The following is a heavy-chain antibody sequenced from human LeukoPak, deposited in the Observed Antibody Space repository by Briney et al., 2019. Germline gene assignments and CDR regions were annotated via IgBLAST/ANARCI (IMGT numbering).Heavy chain of an antibody. D-gene: IGHD2-8*02. J-gene: IGHJ4*02. CDR2: MSGDGSKT. V-gene: IGHV3-30*04. Sequence: GGSLRLSCEAYEFSFSSYSMHWVRQTPDKGLDWLAVMSGDGSKTFYADSVKGQFTTSRDNSKNTLYLQMTSLRAEDTAVYYCAREMPWSTGYFPVFDDWGQGTLVTVSS. CDR3: AREMPWSTGYFPVFDD. CDR1: EFSFSSYS.